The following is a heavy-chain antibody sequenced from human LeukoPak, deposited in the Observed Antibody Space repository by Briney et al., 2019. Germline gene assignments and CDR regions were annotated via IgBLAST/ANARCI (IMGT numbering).Heavy chain of an antibody. CDR2: IKQDGSEK. CDR1: GFTFSSYW. V-gene: IGHV3-7*01. Sequence: PGESLRLSCAASGFTFSSYWMSWVRQAPGKGLEWVANIKQDGSEKYYVDSVKGRFTISRDDAKNSLYLQMNSLRAEDTAVYYCARDHGGVFWFDPWGQGTLVTVSS. D-gene: IGHD4-23*01. J-gene: IGHJ5*02. CDR3: ARDHGGVFWFDP.